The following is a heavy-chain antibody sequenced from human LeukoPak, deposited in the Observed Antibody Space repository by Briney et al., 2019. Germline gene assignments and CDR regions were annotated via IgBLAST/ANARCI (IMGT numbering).Heavy chain of an antibody. Sequence: PGGALRLSCTASRFNFSDYTLPWVRQAPGKRLQFVSSMSPNGLYSYYVDSVKGRFIMSRDNPKNTVFLQMDSLRVEDMAVYYCRGVRDPGDFWGQGAVVTVSS. V-gene: IGHV3-64*02. CDR1: RFNFSDYT. CDR3: RGVRDPGDF. D-gene: IGHD5-24*01. CDR2: MSPNGLYS. J-gene: IGHJ4*02.